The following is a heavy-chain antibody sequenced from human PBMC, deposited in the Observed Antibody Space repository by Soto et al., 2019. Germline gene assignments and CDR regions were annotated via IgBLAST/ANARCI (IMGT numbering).Heavy chain of an antibody. CDR3: ARDVNGGFCGA. CDR1: GFTFSSYS. V-gene: IGHV3-21*01. Sequence: EVQLVESGGGLVKPGGSLRLSCAASGFTFSSYSMNWVRQAPGKGLEWVSTISSRNNDMYYVDSVKGRFTNSRDNARNSVYLQMNSLRADDTAVYYCARDVNGGFCGAWGQGTLVTVSS. CDR2: ISSRNNDM. D-gene: IGHD7-27*01. J-gene: IGHJ5*02.